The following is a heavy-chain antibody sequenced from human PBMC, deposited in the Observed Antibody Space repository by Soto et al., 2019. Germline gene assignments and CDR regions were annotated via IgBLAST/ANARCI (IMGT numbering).Heavy chain of an antibody. CDR3: ARTRSAWSDFHYYSMDV. V-gene: IGHV3-30*03. J-gene: IGHJ6*02. CDR2: ISYDSTKT. CDR1: GFTFNSYG. D-gene: IGHD1-26*01. Sequence: QVQLVESGGGVVQPGRSLRLSCAASGFTFNSYGMHWVRQGPGNGLEWVAFISYDSTKTYYADSVKGRFTISRDNFNSALYVQMNSLMGEDTAVYYCARTRSAWSDFHYYSMDVWGQGTTVTVSS.